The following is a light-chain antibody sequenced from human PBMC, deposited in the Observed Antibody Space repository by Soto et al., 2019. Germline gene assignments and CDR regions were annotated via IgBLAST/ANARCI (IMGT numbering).Light chain of an antibody. CDR1: QSVSSHY. Sequence: EIVLTQSPATLSLSPGERATLSCRSSQSVSSHYLAWYQQKRGQAPRLLIYGASSRATGIPTRFSGSGSGTDFTLTISRLETEDFAVYYCQQYYTSPRTFGQGTKVEI. CDR2: GAS. CDR3: QQYYTSPRT. V-gene: IGKV3-20*01. J-gene: IGKJ1*01.